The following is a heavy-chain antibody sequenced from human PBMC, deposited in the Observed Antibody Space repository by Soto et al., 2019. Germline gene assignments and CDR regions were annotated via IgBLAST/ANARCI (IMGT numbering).Heavy chain of an antibody. D-gene: IGHD1-26*01. V-gene: IGHV3-23*01. CDR2: INGNGRSK. CDR1: GFTFSNFA. J-gene: IGHJ4*02. CDR3: AKGRVVGVTTCPDF. Sequence: EVQLLESGGGLVQPGGSLRLSCAASGFTFSNFAMGWYRQAPGKGLEWASVINGNGRSKYHADSVQGRFTISSDNSKNALYLQMNSLRAGDTALYYCAKGRVVGVTTCPDFWGQGTLVTVSS.